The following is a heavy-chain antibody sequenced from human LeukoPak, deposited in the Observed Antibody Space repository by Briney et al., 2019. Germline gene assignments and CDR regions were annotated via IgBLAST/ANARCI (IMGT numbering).Heavy chain of an antibody. CDR3: ASVPVTGPDYDFRSGYNSFDY. D-gene: IGHD3-3*01. Sequence: PSETLSLTCTVSGGSISSSSYYWGWIRQPPGKGLEWIGSIYYSGSTYYNPSLKSRVTISVDTSKNQFSLKLSSVTAADTAVYYCASVPVTGPDYDFRSGYNSFDYWGQGTLVTVSS. J-gene: IGHJ4*02. V-gene: IGHV4-39*01. CDR2: IYYSGST. CDR1: GGSISSSSYY.